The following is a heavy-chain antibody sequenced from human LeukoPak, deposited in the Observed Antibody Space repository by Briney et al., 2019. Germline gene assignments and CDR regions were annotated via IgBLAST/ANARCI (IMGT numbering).Heavy chain of an antibody. CDR3: ARRRYSSGQTQYWYFDL. Sequence: ASVKVFCKASGYTFTGYYMHWVRQAPGQGLEWMGWINPNSGGTEYAQEFQGRVTMTRDTSSSTAYMELSRLRSDDTAVYYCARRRYSSGQTQYWYFDLWGRGTLVTVSS. CDR1: GYTFTGYY. CDR2: INPNSGGT. J-gene: IGHJ2*01. V-gene: IGHV1-2*02. D-gene: IGHD6-19*01.